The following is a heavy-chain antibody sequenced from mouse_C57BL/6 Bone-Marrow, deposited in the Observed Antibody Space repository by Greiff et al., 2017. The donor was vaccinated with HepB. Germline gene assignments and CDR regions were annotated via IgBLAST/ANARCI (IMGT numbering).Heavy chain of an antibody. J-gene: IGHJ3*01. CDR1: GYTFTGYW. V-gene: IGHV1-9*01. CDR3: ARLDGSSPAWFAY. D-gene: IGHD1-1*01. CDR2: ILPGSGST. Sequence: VQLQQSGAELMKPGASVKLSCKATGYTFTGYWIEWVKQRPGHGLEWIGEILPGSGSTNYNEKFKGKATFTADTSSNTAYMQLSSLTTEDSAIYYCARLDGSSPAWFAYWGQGTLVTVSA.